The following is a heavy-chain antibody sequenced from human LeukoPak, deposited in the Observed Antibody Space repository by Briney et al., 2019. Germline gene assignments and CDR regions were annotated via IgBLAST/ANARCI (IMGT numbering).Heavy chain of an antibody. CDR3: TRDLNSGGSC. V-gene: IGHV3-53*01. CDR1: GFTVSSNY. Sequence: GGSLRLSCAASGFTVSSNYMSWVRQAPGKGLEWVSVIYSGGSTYYADSVKGRFSISRDNSKNTLYLQMNSLRAQDTAVYYCTRDLNSGGSCWGQGALVTVSS. CDR2: IYSGGST. J-gene: IGHJ4*02. D-gene: IGHD2-15*01.